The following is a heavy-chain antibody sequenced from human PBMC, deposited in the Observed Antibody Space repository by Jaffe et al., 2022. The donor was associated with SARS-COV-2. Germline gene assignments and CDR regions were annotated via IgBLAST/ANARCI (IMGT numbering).Heavy chain of an antibody. CDR3: VRQFNPLNTPTAAAGHFDS. CDR2: ISPLGDYI. D-gene: IGHD6-13*01. J-gene: IGHJ4*02. CDR1: GFTFSTHA. V-gene: IGHV3-23*01. Sequence: EVQLLESGGALVQPGGSLRLSCVASGFTFSTHALAWVRQAPGKGLEWVSSISPLGDYIYYVDSVKGRFVNSRDNSRNTLYLQMNSLRAEDTAVYYCVRQFNPLNTPTAAAGHFDSWGQGTLVPVSS.